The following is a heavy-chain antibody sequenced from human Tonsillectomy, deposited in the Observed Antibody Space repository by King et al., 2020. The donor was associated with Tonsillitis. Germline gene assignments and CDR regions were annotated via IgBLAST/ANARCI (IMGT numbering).Heavy chain of an antibody. CDR3: ARGDYDSSGYYFDY. J-gene: IGHJ4*02. Sequence: VQLVESGGGVVQPGRSLRLSCAASGFTFSSYAMHWVRQAPGKGLEWVAGISYDGSNKYYADSVKGRFTISRDNSKNTLYLQMNSLRAEDTAVYYCARGDYDSSGYYFDYWGQGTLVTVSS. CDR2: ISYDGSNK. V-gene: IGHV3-30-3*01. CDR1: GFTFSSYA. D-gene: IGHD3-22*01.